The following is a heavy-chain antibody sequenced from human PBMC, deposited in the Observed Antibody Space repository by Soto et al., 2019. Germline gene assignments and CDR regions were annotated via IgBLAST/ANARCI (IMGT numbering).Heavy chain of an antibody. CDR1: GGSIISGNW. CDR2: IYYSGSV. CDR3: ARDRGVTTGVGWFDP. V-gene: IGHV4-4*02. Sequence: QVQLQESGPGLVEPSGTLSLTCAVSGGSIISGNWWSWVRQPPGKGLEWIGEIYYSGSVNYNSSLQSRVTVSLDKSKNHFSLKLSSVTTADTAVYYCARDRGVTTGVGWFDPWGQGTLVTVSS. D-gene: IGHD4-17*01. J-gene: IGHJ5*02.